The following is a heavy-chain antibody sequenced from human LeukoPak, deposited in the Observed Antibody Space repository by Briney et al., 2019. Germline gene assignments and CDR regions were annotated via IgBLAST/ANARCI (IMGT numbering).Heavy chain of an antibody. CDR1: GFTFSNYE. V-gene: IGHV3-48*03. Sequence: PGGSLRLSCAASGFTFSNYEMNWVRQAPGKGLEWISYINRSGSTISYADSVWGRFTISRDNAKNSLYLQMNTLRAEDTAVYYCARDIGAAAYDWFDLWGQGTLVTVSS. CDR2: INRSGSTI. D-gene: IGHD6-13*01. CDR3: ARDIGAAAYDWFDL. J-gene: IGHJ5*02.